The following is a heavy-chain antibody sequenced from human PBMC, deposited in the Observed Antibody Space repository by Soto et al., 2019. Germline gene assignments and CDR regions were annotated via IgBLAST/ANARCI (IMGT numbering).Heavy chain of an antibody. CDR3: ARRAETNGWNGFGAAKYYFDF. V-gene: IGHV1-8*01. D-gene: IGHD1-1*01. CDR2: MNPNTGNS. J-gene: IGHJ4*02. Sequence: ASVKVSCKASGYTFTSYDIYWVRQATGQGLEWMGWMNPNTGNSGYAQKFQGRVTMTSDTSISTAHMELSSLRSEDTAVYYCARRAETNGWNGFGAAKYYFDFWGPGILVTVSS. CDR1: GYTFTSYD.